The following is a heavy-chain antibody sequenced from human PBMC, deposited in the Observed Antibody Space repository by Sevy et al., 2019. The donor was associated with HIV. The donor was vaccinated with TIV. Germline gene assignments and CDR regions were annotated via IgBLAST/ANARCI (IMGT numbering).Heavy chain of an antibody. V-gene: IGHV3-48*03. J-gene: IGHJ5*02. CDR2: ISSSGSSI. Sequence: GGSLRLSCAASGFTFSSFAMSWVRQAPGKGLEWISKISSSGSSIYYADSVKGRFTIARDNAKNSLNLQMNSLRAEDTALYYCARNGGAYDTGFDPWGQGTWVTVSS. CDR1: GFTFSSFA. CDR3: ARNGGAYDTGFDP. D-gene: IGHD3-22*01.